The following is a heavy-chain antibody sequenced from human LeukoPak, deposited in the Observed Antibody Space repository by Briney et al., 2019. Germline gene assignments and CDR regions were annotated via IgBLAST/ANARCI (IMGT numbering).Heavy chain of an antibody. Sequence: GGSLRLSCGASGFSFSTYGMTWVRQAPGKGLVWVARIKNDGSGIIYADSVEGRFTISRDNARNTVYLQMNSLRAEDTAVYYCARERGVSHPFDYWGQGTLVTVSS. CDR3: ARERGVSHPFDY. J-gene: IGHJ4*02. CDR2: IKNDGSGI. CDR1: GFSFSTYG. D-gene: IGHD2-21*01. V-gene: IGHV3-74*01.